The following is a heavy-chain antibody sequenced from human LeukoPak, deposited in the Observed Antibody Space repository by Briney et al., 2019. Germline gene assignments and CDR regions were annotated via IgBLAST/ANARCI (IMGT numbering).Heavy chain of an antibody. CDR3: EKVKGLEPYVFIDY. CDR1: GFTFSSYG. D-gene: IGHD1-1*01. CDR2: IYNDGSNK. V-gene: IGHV3-30*18. J-gene: IGHJ4*02. Sequence: GGSLRLSCAASGFTFSSYGMHWVRQAPGKGLEWVAVIYNDGSNKYYADSVKGRFTISRDNSKNTLYLQTNSLRAEDTAVYYCEKVKGLEPYVFIDYWGEGTLVTVSS.